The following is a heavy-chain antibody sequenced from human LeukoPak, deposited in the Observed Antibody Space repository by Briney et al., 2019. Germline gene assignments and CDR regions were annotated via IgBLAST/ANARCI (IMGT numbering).Heavy chain of an antibody. CDR3: ARDDPSGFGGY. V-gene: IGHV3-21*01. CDR2: ISSSSSYI. CDR1: GFTFSSYS. Sequence: AGGSLRLSCAASGFTFSSYSMNWVRQAPGKGLEWVSSISSSSSYIYYADSVKGRFTISRDNAKNSLYLQMDSLRAEDTAVYYCARDDPSGFGGYWGQGTLVTVSS. D-gene: IGHD3-10*01. J-gene: IGHJ4*02.